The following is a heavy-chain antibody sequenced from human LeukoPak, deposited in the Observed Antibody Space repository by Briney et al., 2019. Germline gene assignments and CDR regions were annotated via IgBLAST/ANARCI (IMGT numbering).Heavy chain of an antibody. J-gene: IGHJ4*02. Sequence: GASVKVSCKASGYTFTGYYMHWVRQAPGQGLEWMGWINTNSGGTNYEQKFQGRVTMTRDTSISTAYMELSRLRSDDTAVYYCARHLAIFGVVDLTDSGFDYWGQGTLVTVSS. V-gene: IGHV1-2*02. CDR2: INTNSGGT. CDR3: ARHLAIFGVVDLTDSGFDY. D-gene: IGHD3-3*01. CDR1: GYTFTGYY.